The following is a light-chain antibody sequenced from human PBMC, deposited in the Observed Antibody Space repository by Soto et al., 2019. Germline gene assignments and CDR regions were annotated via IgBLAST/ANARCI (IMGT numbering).Light chain of an antibody. CDR3: LLYYGGAWV. CDR2: STN. V-gene: IGLV7-43*01. J-gene: IGLJ3*02. CDR1: TGAVTSGYF. Sequence: QAVVTQESSLTVSPGGTVTLTCASSTGAVTSGYFPNWFQQKPGQAPRALIYSTNNKHFWTPARFTGSLLGGKAALTLSGVQPEDEADYYCLLYYGGAWVFGGGTKLTVL.